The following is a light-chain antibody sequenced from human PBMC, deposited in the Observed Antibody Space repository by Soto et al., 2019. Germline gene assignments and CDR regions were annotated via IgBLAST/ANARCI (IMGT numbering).Light chain of an antibody. CDR3: QQYNNYSWT. CDR2: GAS. Sequence: EIVMTQSPATLSVSPGERATLSCRASQSVSSNLAWYQQKPGQAPRLLIYGASTRATGIPARFSGSGSGTEFTLTITSLQPDDFATYYCQQYNNYSWTFGQGTKVDIK. V-gene: IGKV3-15*01. J-gene: IGKJ1*01. CDR1: QSVSSN.